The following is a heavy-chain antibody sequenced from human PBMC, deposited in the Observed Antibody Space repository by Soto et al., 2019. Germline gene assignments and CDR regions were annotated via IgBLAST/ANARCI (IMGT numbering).Heavy chain of an antibody. Sequence: ASVKVSCKASGYTFTSYAMHWVRQAPGQRLEWMGWSNAGNGNTKYSQEFQGRVTITRDTSASTAYMELSSLRSEDMAVYYCARGYYGSGSYYSDYYYGMDVWGQGTTVTV. CDR2: SNAGNGNT. CDR1: GYTFTSYA. CDR3: ARGYYGSGSYYSDYYYGMDV. J-gene: IGHJ6*02. V-gene: IGHV1-3*02. D-gene: IGHD3-10*01.